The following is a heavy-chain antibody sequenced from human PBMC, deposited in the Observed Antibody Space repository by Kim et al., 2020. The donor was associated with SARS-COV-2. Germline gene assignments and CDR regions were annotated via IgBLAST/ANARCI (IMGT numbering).Heavy chain of an antibody. Sequence: PSLTRRVTISVDTSENQFSLKLSSVTAADTAVYYCARYYYYGSGSVDYWGQGTLVTVSS. D-gene: IGHD3-10*01. V-gene: IGHV4-39*01. CDR3: ARYYYYGSGSVDY. J-gene: IGHJ4*02.